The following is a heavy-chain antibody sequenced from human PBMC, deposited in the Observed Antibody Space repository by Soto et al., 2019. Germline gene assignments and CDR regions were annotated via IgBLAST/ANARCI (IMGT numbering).Heavy chain of an antibody. J-gene: IGHJ6*02. D-gene: IGHD4-17*01. CDR1: GFTFSSYA. Sequence: QVQLVESGGGVVQPGRSLRLSCAASGFTFSSYAMHWVRQAPGKGLEWVAVISYDGSNKYYADSVKGRFTISRDNSKNTLYLQMNSLRAEDTAVYYCARDSQRYGDYYYYGMDVWGQGTTVTVSS. CDR3: ARDSQRYGDYYYYGMDV. V-gene: IGHV3-30-3*01. CDR2: ISYDGSNK.